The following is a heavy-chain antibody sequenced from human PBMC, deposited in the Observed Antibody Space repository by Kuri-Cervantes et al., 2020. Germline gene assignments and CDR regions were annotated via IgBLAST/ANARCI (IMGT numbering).Heavy chain of an antibody. J-gene: IGHJ6*02. CDR1: GYTLTEFS. CDR2: FDPEDGET. D-gene: IGHD6-13*01. Sequence: ASVKVSCKVSGYTLTEFSMHWVRQAPGKGLEWMGGFDPEDGETIYAQKFQGRVTITRDTSASTAYMELSSLRSEDTAVYYFAKDLRSSSWYDYYYYYGMDVWGQGTTVTVSS. CDR3: AKDLRSSSWYDYYYYYGMDV. V-gene: IGHV1-24*01.